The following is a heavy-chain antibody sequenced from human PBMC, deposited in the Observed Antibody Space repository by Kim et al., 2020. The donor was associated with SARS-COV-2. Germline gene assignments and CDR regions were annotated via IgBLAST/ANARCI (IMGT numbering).Heavy chain of an antibody. CDR3: ARGVVDSSSEGSYVDY. D-gene: IGHD6-6*01. CDR2: INHSGST. CDR1: GGSFSGYY. Sequence: SETLSLTCAVYGGSFSGYYWSWIRQPPGKGLEWIGEINHSGSTNYNPSLKSRVTISVDTSKNQFSLKLSSVTAADTAVYYCARGVVDSSSEGSYVDYWG. J-gene: IGHJ4*01. V-gene: IGHV4-34*01.